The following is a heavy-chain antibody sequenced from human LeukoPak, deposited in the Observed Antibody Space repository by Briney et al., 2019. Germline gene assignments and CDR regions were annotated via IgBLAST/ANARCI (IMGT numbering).Heavy chain of an antibody. CDR3: AKDLYDYGNYVGWFDS. V-gene: IGHV3-23*01. J-gene: IGHJ5*01. CDR2: ISGNGGST. Sequence: GGSLRLSCAASGFTFSSYAMSWVRQAPGKGLEWVSSISGNGGSTYYAVSVQGRFTISRDNSKNTLYLQMNSLKVEDTAVYYCAKDLYDYGNYVGWFDSWGQGTLVTVSS. CDR1: GFTFSSYA. D-gene: IGHD4-11*01.